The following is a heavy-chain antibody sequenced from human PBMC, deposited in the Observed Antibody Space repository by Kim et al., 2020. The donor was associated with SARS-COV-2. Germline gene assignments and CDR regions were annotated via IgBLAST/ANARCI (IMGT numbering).Heavy chain of an antibody. Sequence: GGSLRLSCAASGFTFSSCAMHWVRQAPGKGLEWVALISYDGNNKYYADSVKGRFTISRDNSKNTLYLQMNSLRPGDTAVYYCARDWQKYTYGLCGLDYWGQGALVTVSS. CDR2: ISYDGNNK. D-gene: IGHD5-18*01. J-gene: IGHJ4*02. CDR3: ARDWQKYTYGLCGLDY. CDR1: GFTFSSCA. V-gene: IGHV3-30-3*01.